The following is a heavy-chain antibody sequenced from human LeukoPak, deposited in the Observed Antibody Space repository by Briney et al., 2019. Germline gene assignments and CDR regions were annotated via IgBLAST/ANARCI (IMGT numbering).Heavy chain of an antibody. V-gene: IGHV1-18*01. CDR1: SYTFTRYG. D-gene: IGHD1-26*01. CDR3: ARSGRGTYYYFDL. CDR2: ISGSNGNT. J-gene: IGHJ4*02. Sequence: GASVKVSCKASSYTFTRYGISWVRQAPGQGLEWMGWISGSNGNTNYAQKFQGRVSMTADTSTSTAYMELRSVRSDDTAVYYCARSGRGTYYYFDLWGQGTLVTVSS.